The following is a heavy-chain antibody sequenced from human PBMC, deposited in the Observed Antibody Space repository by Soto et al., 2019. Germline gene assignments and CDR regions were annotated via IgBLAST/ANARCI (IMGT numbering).Heavy chain of an antibody. CDR3: ARDQHIVVVTATPGWFDP. D-gene: IGHD2-21*02. J-gene: IGHJ5*02. V-gene: IGHV1-69*13. CDR2: IIPIFGTA. Sequence: GASVKVSCKASGGTFSSYAISWGRQAPGQGVEWMGGIIPIFGTANYAQKFQGRVTITADESTSTAYMELSSLRSEDTAVYYCARDQHIVVVTATPGWFDPWGQGTLVTVSS. CDR1: GGTFSSYA.